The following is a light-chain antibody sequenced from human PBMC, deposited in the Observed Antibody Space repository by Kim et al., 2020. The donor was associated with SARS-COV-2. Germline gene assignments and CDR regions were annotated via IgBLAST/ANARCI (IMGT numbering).Light chain of an antibody. CDR1: QSICSY. J-gene: IGKJ1*01. V-gene: IGKV1-39*01. CDR2: AAS. Sequence: ATVGGRVTIHCRASQSICSYFNWYQQKPGKAPKLLIYAASSLQSRVPSRFRRSGSGTDFTLTISSLQPEDFATYYCQQSYTTPRTFGQGTKVDIK. CDR3: QQSYTTPRT.